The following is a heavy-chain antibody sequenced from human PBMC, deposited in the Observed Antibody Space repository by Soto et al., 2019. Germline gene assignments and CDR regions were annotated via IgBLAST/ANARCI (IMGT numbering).Heavy chain of an antibody. CDR3: ARSIVVVTALDY. V-gene: IGHV1-3*05. Sequence: QVQLVQSGAEEQKPGASVKVSCKASGYTVTSYAMHWVRQAPGQRLEWMGWINAGNGNTKYSQKSQGRVTIPRDTSASTAYMALSSLRSEDTGVYYCARSIVVVTALDYWGQGTLVTVSS. J-gene: IGHJ4*02. D-gene: IGHD2-21*02. CDR1: GYTVTSYA. CDR2: INAGNGNT.